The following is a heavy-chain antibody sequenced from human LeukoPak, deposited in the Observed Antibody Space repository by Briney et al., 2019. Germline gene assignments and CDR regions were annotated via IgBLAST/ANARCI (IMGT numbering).Heavy chain of an antibody. CDR3: ARGQGAMGYYYMDV. CDR2: IYYNGNT. V-gene: IGHV4-39*07. D-gene: IGHD1-26*01. J-gene: IGHJ6*03. Sequence: SETLSLTCTVSGGSISTDNCYWGWIRQPPGKGLEWIGSIYYNGNTYYNPSLKSRVTISVDTSKNQFSLKVNSVTAADTAVYYCARGQGAMGYYYMDVWGKGTTVTVSS. CDR1: GGSISTDNCY.